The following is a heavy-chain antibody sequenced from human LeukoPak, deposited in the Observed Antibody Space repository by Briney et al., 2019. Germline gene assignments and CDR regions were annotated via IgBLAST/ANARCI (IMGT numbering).Heavy chain of an antibody. J-gene: IGHJ5*02. CDR2: ISGSGGST. CDR1: GFTFSSYA. D-gene: IGHD3-3*01. V-gene: IGHV3-23*01. CDR3: AKVEYYDFWSGYSTRWFDP. Sequence: PGGSLRLSCAASGFTFSSYAMSWVRQAPGKGLEWVSAISGSGGSTYYADSVKGRFTISRDNSKNTLYLQMNSLRAEDTAVYYCAKVEYYDFWSGYSTRWFDPWGQGTLVTVSS.